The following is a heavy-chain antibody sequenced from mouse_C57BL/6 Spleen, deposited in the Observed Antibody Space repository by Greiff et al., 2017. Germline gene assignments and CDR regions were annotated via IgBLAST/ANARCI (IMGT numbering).Heavy chain of an antibody. CDR2: ISSGGSYT. J-gene: IGHJ4*01. Sequence: EVKLEESGGDLVKPGGSLKLSCAASGFTFSSYGMSWVRQTPDKRLEWVATISSGGSYTYYPDSVKGRFTISRDNAKNTLYLQMSSLKSEDTAMYYCARGGSLDSSGYVRMDYWGQGTSVTVSS. D-gene: IGHD3-2*02. CDR3: ARGGSLDSSGYVRMDY. V-gene: IGHV5-6*02. CDR1: GFTFSSYG.